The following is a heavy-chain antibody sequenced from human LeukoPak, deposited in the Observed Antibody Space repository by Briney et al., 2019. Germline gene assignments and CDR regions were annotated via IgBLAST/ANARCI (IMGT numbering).Heavy chain of an antibody. D-gene: IGHD5/OR15-5a*01. J-gene: IGHJ3*01. CDR1: GFTFSNYA. CDR3: ARGGWVSSDAFDV. V-gene: IGHV3-23*01. CDR2: ISGPGTST. Sequence: QPGGSLRLSCAASGFTFSNYAVSWVRQAPGKGLDWVSVISGPGTSTSYGNSVKGRFTISRDNSKNPVFLQMNSLRAEDTAVYYCARGGWVSSDAFDVWGQGTMVTVSS.